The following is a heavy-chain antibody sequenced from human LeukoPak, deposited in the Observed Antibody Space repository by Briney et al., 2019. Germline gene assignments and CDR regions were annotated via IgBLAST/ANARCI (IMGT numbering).Heavy chain of an antibody. J-gene: IGHJ4*02. CDR1: GGSVSSGSYH. V-gene: IGHV4-61*01. CDR2: IYYSGST. CDR3: ASRGFYGSGSYSTPPDY. Sequence: PSETLSLTCTVSGGSVSSGSYHWSWIRQPPGKGLEWIGYIYYSGSTNYNPSLKSRVTISVDTSKNQFSLKLSSVTAADTAVYYCASRGFYGSGSYSTPPDYWGQGTLVTVSS. D-gene: IGHD3-10*01.